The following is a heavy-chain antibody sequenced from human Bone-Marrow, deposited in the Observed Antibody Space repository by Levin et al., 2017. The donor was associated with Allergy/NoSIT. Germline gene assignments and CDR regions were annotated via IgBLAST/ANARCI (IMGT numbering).Heavy chain of an antibody. CDR3: AKDFGSSPKYTTDY. CDR2: ISSTSNTI. Sequence: GESLKISCAASGFTFSSYSMNWVRQAPGKGLEWVSYISSTSNTIYYADSVKGRFTISRDNAKNSLYLQMNSLRAEDTAVYYCAKDFGSSPKYTTDYWGQGTLVTVSS. J-gene: IGHJ4*02. CDR1: GFTFSSYS. D-gene: IGHD6-6*01. V-gene: IGHV3-48*01.